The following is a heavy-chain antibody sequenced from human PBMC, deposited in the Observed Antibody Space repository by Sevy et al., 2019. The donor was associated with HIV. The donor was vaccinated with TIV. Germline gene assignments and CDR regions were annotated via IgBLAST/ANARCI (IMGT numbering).Heavy chain of an antibody. V-gene: IGHV4-34*01. CDR2: INHGGTT. Sequence: SVTLSLTCAVYGGSFSGYYWNWIRQPPGKGLEWIGEINHGGTTNYNPSLKSRVTISIDTSRNQFSLKLSSVTAADTAVYYCARGGGNYGGDYWGQGALVTVSS. D-gene: IGHD3-16*01. CDR1: GGSFSGYY. CDR3: ARGGGNYGGDY. J-gene: IGHJ4*02.